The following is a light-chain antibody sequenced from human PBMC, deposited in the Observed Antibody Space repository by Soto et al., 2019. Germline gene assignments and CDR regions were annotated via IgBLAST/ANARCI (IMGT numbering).Light chain of an antibody. CDR1: SSIIGAGYD. Sequence: QPVLTQPPSVSGAPGQRVTISCTGSSSIIGAGYDVHWYQQLPGAAPKLLISGNSNRPSGVPDRFSGSKSGTSASLAITGLQAEDEADYYCQSYDSSLSVWVFGGGTKLTVL. CDR2: GNS. CDR3: QSYDSSLSVWV. J-gene: IGLJ3*02. V-gene: IGLV1-40*01.